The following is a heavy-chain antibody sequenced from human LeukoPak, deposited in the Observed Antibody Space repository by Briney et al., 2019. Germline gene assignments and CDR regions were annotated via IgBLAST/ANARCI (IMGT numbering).Heavy chain of an antibody. CDR2: IYYSGYT. Sequence: SETLSLTCTVSGGSISSNYWSWIRQPPGKGLEWIGYIYYSGYTDYNPSLKGRVTISLDKSKDQVSLKLSSVTAADTAMYYCARAVAGSNWFDPRGQGTLVTVSS. CDR1: GGSISSNY. D-gene: IGHD6-19*01. J-gene: IGHJ5*02. CDR3: ARAVAGSNWFDP. V-gene: IGHV4-59*01.